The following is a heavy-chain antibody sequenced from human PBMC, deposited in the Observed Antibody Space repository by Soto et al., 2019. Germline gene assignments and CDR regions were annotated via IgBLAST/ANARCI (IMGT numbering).Heavy chain of an antibody. CDR3: AKEWLHYDILTGYYGGYYFDF. V-gene: IGHV3-23*01. D-gene: IGHD3-9*01. CDR1: GFTFSSYA. J-gene: IGHJ4*02. Sequence: PGGSLRLSCAASGFTFSSYAMSWVRQAPGKGLEWVSAISGSGGSTYYADSVKGRFTISRDNSKNTLYLQMNSLRAEDTAVYYCAKEWLHYDILTGYYGGYYFDFSGQIPLVTVSP. CDR2: ISGSGGST.